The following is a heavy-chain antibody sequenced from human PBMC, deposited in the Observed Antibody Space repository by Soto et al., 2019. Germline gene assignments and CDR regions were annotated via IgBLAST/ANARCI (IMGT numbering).Heavy chain of an antibody. J-gene: IGHJ4*02. CDR3: ARHASSGWYTNLFDY. D-gene: IGHD6-19*01. CDR2: IYYSGST. CDR1: GGSISSYY. V-gene: IGHV4-59*08. Sequence: SETLSLTCTVSGGSISSYYWSWLRQPPGKGLEWIGYIYYSGSTNYNPSLKSRVTISVDTSKNQFSLKLSSVTAADTAVYYCARHASSGWYTNLFDYWGQGTLVTVSS.